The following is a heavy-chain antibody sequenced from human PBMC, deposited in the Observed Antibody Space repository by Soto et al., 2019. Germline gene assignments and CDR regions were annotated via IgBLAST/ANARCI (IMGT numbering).Heavy chain of an antibody. CDR1: GFTFSGHA. D-gene: IGHD4-17*01. Sequence: GGSLRLSCVVSGFTFSGHAMSWVRQGPGKGLEWVSILSTSGGTTYNADSVKGRFTTSRDNSKNTLYLQMNNLRAEDTAVYYCAKGRLRVPFDVWGKGTTVTAPQ. V-gene: IGHV3-23*01. CDR2: LSTSGGTT. J-gene: IGHJ6*04. CDR3: AKGRLRVPFDV.